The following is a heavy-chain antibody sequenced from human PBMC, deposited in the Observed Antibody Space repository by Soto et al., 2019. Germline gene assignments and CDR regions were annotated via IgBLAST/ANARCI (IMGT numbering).Heavy chain of an antibody. CDR2: IYHSGRT. V-gene: IGHV4-4*02. CDR1: GGSISSINW. J-gene: IGHJ4*02. D-gene: IGHD6-19*01. CDR3: ARIVVADPFEY. Sequence: PSETLSLTCAVSGGSISSINWWSWVRQPPGKGLEWIGEIYHSGRTDYNPSLESRVTISMDRSRNQFSLNLTSVTAADTAVYYCARIVVADPFEYWGQATLVTVSS.